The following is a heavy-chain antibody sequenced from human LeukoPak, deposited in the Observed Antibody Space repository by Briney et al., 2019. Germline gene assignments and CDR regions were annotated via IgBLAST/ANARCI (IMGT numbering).Heavy chain of an antibody. J-gene: IGHJ4*02. CDR2: IKSKTDGGTT. V-gene: IGHV3-15*01. Sequence: GGSLRLSCAASGFTFSNAWMSWVRQAPGKGVEWVGRIKSKTDGGTTDYAAPVKGRFTISRDDSKNTLYLQMNSLKTEDTAVYYCTTGRRYFDWLSFDYWGQGTLVTVSS. D-gene: IGHD3-9*01. CDR1: GFTFSNAW. CDR3: TTGRRYFDWLSFDY.